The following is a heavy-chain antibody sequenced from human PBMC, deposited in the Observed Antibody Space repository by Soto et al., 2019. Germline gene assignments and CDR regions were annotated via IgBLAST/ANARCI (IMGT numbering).Heavy chain of an antibody. CDR3: ARVRGGD. CDR2: INNDGTIT. V-gene: IGHV3-74*01. Sequence: EVQLVESGGGLVQPGGSLRLSCAASGFTFSNYWMYWVRQAPGKGLVWVSRINNDGTITHYADSVKGRFTISRDNAKNTLYLQMNSLRAEATAVYYCARVRGGDWGQGTMVTVSS. D-gene: IGHD7-27*01. CDR1: GFTFSNYW. J-gene: IGHJ3*01.